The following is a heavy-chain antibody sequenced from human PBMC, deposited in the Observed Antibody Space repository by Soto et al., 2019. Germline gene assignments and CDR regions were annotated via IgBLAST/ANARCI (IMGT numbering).Heavy chain of an antibody. CDR1: GGSFSGYY. Sequence: QVQLQQWGAGLLKPSETLSLTCAVYGGSFSGYYWSWIRQPPGKGLEWIGEINHSGSTNYNPSLKSRVTISVDTSKTQFSLKLSSVTAADTAVYYCARGVGDIVVVVAAITQAFDIWGQGTMVTVSS. J-gene: IGHJ3*02. D-gene: IGHD2-15*01. CDR3: ARGVGDIVVVVAAITQAFDI. V-gene: IGHV4-34*01. CDR2: INHSGST.